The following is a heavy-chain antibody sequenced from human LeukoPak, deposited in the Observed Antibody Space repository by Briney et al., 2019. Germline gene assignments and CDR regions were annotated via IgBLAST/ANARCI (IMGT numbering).Heavy chain of an antibody. CDR1: GFTFSSYA. CDR3: AKIGAYYDILTGYLDY. D-gene: IGHD3-9*01. CDR2: ISGSGGST. Sequence: PGGSLRLSCAASGFTFSSYAMSWVRQAPGKGLEWVSAISGSGGSTYYADSVKGRFTISRDNSKNTLYLQMNSLRAEDTAVYYCAKIGAYYDILTGYLDYWGQGTLVTVSS. J-gene: IGHJ4*02. V-gene: IGHV3-23*01.